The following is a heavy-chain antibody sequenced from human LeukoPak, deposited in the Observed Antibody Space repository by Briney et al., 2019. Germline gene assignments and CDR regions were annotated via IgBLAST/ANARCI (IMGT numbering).Heavy chain of an antibody. V-gene: IGHV4-39*01. CDR1: GGSISSSSYY. J-gene: IGHJ4*02. D-gene: IGHD1-26*01. CDR3: ARHYRELLLDY. CDR2: IYYSGST. Sequence: SETLPLTCTVSGGSISSSSYYWGWIRQPPGKGLEWIGNIYYSGSTYYNPSLKSRVTISVDTSNNQFSLKLSSVTAADTAVYYCARHYRELLLDYWGQGTLVTVSS.